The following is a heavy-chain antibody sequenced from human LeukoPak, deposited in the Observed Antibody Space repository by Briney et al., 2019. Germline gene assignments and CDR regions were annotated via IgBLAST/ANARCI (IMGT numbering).Heavy chain of an antibody. J-gene: IGHJ4*02. CDR1: GFTFDDYA. D-gene: IGHD2-2*01. CDR2: ISWNSGSI. CDR3: ARGLYCSSTSCSTLDY. Sequence: GRSLRLSCAASGFTFDDYAMHWVRQAPGKGLEWVSGISWNSGSIGYADSVKGRFTISRDNSKNTLYLQMNSLRAEDTAVYYCARGLYCSSTSCSTLDYWGQGTLVTVSS. V-gene: IGHV3-9*01.